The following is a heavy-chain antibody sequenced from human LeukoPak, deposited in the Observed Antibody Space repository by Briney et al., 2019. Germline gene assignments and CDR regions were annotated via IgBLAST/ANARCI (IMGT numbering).Heavy chain of an antibody. Sequence: ASVKVSCKASGYTFTNYGITWVRQAPGQGLEWMGWISAYNGDTNYAEKIQGRVTVTTDRSTTTAYMELRSLRPDDTAVYYCARVGYCSGRACFTTNWFDPWGQGTLVTVSS. J-gene: IGHJ5*02. CDR3: ARVGYCSGRACFTTNWFDP. D-gene: IGHD2-15*01. CDR1: GYTFTNYG. V-gene: IGHV1-18*04. CDR2: ISAYNGDT.